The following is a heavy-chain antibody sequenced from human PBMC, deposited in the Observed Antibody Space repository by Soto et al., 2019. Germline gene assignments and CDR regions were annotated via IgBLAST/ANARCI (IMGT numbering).Heavy chain of an antibody. J-gene: IGHJ4*02. V-gene: IGHV6-1*01. Sequence: PSQTLSLTCAISGDSVSSNSAAWNWIRQSPSRGLEWLGRTYYRSKWYNDYAVSVKSRITINPDTSKNQFSLQLNSVTPEDTAVYYCARGSAYYDILTGYYEGPYFDYWGQGTLVTVSS. CDR3: ARGSAYYDILTGYYEGPYFDY. CDR1: GDSVSSNSAA. D-gene: IGHD3-9*01. CDR2: TYYRSKWYN.